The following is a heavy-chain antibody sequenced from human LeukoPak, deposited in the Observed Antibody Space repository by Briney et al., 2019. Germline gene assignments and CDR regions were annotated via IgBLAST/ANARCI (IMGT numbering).Heavy chain of an antibody. Sequence: ASVKVSCKASGYTFTSYDINWVRQATGQGLEWMGWMNPSSGNTGYAQKFQGRVTSTRNTSISTAYMELSSLRSEDTAVYYCARGHLELVVVPAAMHYYYYMDVWGKGTTVTVSS. CDR1: GYTFTSYD. D-gene: IGHD2-2*01. CDR3: ARGHLELVVVPAAMHYYYYMDV. J-gene: IGHJ6*03. V-gene: IGHV1-8*03. CDR2: MNPSSGNT.